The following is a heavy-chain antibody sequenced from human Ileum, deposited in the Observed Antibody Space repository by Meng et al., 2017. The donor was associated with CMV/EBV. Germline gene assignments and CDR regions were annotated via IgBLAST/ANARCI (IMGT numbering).Heavy chain of an antibody. CDR3: AGLEASAWFDP. J-gene: IGHJ5*02. V-gene: IGHV4-4*07. CDR1: GDTFNSFY. Sequence: GQLEGSGAGLEKPSEALSVTCKASGDTFNSFYWSWIRQPAGQGLEWIGRIYRSGVNTSYPQMISGVAVSAEDSSKHLSLKEHSGPAADKAVYYCAGLEASAWFDPWGQGTLVTVSS. D-gene: IGHD5-12*01. CDR2: IYRSGVN.